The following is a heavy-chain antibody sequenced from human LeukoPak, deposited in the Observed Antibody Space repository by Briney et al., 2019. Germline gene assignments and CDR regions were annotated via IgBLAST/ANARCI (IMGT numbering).Heavy chain of an antibody. J-gene: IGHJ4*02. Sequence: PSETLSLTCTVSGGSISSSGYYCSWIRQPPGKGLEWIGYMYYSGSTNYNPSLKSRVTISVDTSKNQFSLKLSSVTAADTAVYYCVRSSTYHLFDDWGQGTLVTVSS. V-gene: IGHV4-61*05. CDR2: MYYSGST. D-gene: IGHD2-15*01. CDR3: VRSSTYHLFDD. CDR1: GGSISSSGYY.